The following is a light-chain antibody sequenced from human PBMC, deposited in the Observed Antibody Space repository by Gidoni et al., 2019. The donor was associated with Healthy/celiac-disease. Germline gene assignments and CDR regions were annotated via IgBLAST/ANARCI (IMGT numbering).Light chain of an antibody. CDR2: EVS. J-gene: IGLJ3*02. V-gene: IGLV2-8*01. CDR1: SSDVGGYNS. CDR3: SSYAGSNRV. Sequence: QSALTQPPSASGSPGQSFTISCTGPSSDVGGYNSVAWYQQPPGNAPKLMMYEVSKRPSGVPDRFPGSKSGNTASLTVSGLQAEDEADYYCSSYAGSNRVFGGGTKLTVL.